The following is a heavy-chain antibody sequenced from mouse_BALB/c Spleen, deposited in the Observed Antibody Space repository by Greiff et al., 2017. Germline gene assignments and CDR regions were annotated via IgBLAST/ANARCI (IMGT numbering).Heavy chain of an antibody. CDR1: GFTFSSYT. V-gene: IGHV5-6-4*01. D-gene: IGHD2-12*01. J-gene: IGHJ4*01. Sequence: DVKLVESGGGLVKPGGSLKLSCAASGFTFSSYTMSWVRQTPEKRLEWVATISSGGSYTYYPDSVKGRFTISRDNAKNTLYLQMSSLKSEDTAMYYCTRDGGYYLYAMDYWGQGTSVTVSS. CDR3: TRDGGYYLYAMDY. CDR2: ISSGGSYT.